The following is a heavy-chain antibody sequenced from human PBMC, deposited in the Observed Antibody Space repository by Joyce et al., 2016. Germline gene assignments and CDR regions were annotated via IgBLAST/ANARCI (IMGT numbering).Heavy chain of an antibody. V-gene: IGHV3-7*01. Sequence: EVQLVESGGGLVEPGGSLRLCCAASGFTFSWYWMTWVRQAPGKGLEWVANIKQDGSEKDYVDSVKGRFTISRDNAKNSLYLQMNSLRAEDTAVYSCARVRDYYGSGSQPLDNWGQGTLVTVSS. CDR2: IKQDGSEK. J-gene: IGHJ4*02. CDR3: ARVRDYYGSGSQPLDN. D-gene: IGHD3-10*01. CDR1: GFTFSWYW.